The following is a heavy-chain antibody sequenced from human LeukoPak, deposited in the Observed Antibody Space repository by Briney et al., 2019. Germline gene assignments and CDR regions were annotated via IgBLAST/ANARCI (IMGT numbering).Heavy chain of an antibody. CDR3: ARRGLGLNWFDP. J-gene: IGHJ5*02. V-gene: IGHV4-39*01. CDR1: GGSISSSGYC. D-gene: IGHD1-26*01. CDR2: ICYSRST. Sequence: SETLSLTCTVSGGSISSSGYCWGWIRQPPGRGLEWLGSICYSRSTYYNPSLKSRVTISVDTSKEQFSLQLSSVTAADTAVYYCARRGLGLNWFDPWGQGTLVTVSS.